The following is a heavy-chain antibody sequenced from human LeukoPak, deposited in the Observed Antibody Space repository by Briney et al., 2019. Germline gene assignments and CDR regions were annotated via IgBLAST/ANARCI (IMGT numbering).Heavy chain of an antibody. Sequence: VASVKVSCKASGCTFTSYDINWVRQATGQGLEWMGWMNPNSGNTGYAQKFQGRVTMTRNTSISTAYMELSSLRSEDTAVYYCARARTNSGSYYYYFDYWGQGTLVTVSS. CDR2: MNPNSGNT. CDR1: GCTFTSYD. V-gene: IGHV1-8*01. CDR3: ARARTNSGSYYYYFDY. D-gene: IGHD1-26*01. J-gene: IGHJ4*02.